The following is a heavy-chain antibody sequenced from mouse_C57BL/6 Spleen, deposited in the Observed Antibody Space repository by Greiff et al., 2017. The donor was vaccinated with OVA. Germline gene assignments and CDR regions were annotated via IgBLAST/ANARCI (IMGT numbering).Heavy chain of an antibody. CDR3: ARDYDYDVMFAY. J-gene: IGHJ3*01. CDR1: GYTFTSYW. Sequence: VQLQESGAELVKPGASVKLSCKASGYTFTSYWMHWVKQRPGQGLEWIGMIHPNSGSTNYNEKFKSKATLTVDKSSSTAYMQLSSLTSEDSAVYYCARDYDYDVMFAYWGQGTLVTVSA. D-gene: IGHD2-4*01. CDR2: IHPNSGST. V-gene: IGHV1-64*01.